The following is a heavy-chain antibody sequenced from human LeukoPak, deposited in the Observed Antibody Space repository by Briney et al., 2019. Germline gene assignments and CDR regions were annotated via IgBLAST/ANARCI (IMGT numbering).Heavy chain of an antibody. CDR2: ISSSSSYI. CDR1: GFTFSTYS. V-gene: IGHV3-21*01. CDR3: ARDSGIDY. Sequence: GGSLRLSCAASGFTFSTYSMNWVRQAPGKGLEWVSFISSSSSYIYYADSVKGRFTISRDNAKNSLYLQMTSLRAEDTAVYYCARDSGIDYWGQGTLVTVSS. J-gene: IGHJ4*02.